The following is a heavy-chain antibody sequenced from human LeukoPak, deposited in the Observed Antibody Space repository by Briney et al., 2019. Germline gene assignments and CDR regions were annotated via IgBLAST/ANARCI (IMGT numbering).Heavy chain of an antibody. CDR1: GGSISSSNW. D-gene: IGHD3-10*01. CDR3: ARDWAEYYGSGSPAFDP. Sequence: PSETLSLTCAVSGGSISSSNWWSWVRQPPGKGLEWIGEIYHSGSTNYNPSLKSRVTISVDKSKNQFSLKLSSVTAADTAVYYCARDWAEYYGSGSPAFDPWGQGTLVTVSS. V-gene: IGHV4-4*02. CDR2: IYHSGST. J-gene: IGHJ5*02.